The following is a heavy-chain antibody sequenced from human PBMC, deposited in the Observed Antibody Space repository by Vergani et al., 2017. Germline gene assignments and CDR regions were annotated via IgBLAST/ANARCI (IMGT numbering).Heavy chain of an antibody. D-gene: IGHD1-26*01. V-gene: IGHV4-39*07. CDR3: ARVHSGSPADAFDI. Sequence: VQLVESGGGLVQPGGSLRLSCAASGFTFSSYSMNWVRQAPGKGLEWIGSIYYSGSTYYNPSLKSRVTISVDTSKNQFSLKLSSVTAADTAVYYCARVHSGSPADAFDIWGQGTMVTVSS. CDR1: GFTFSSYS. CDR2: IYYSGST. J-gene: IGHJ3*02.